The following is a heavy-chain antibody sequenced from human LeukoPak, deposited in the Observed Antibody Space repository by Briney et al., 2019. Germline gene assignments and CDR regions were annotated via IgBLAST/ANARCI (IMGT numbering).Heavy chain of an antibody. V-gene: IGHV4-39*01. D-gene: IGHD2-2*01. CDR1: GGSISSSSYY. CDR3: ARTVVPAAMVDYYYMDV. J-gene: IGHJ6*03. Sequence: PSETPSLTCTVSGGSISSSSYYWGWIRQPPGKGLEWIGSIYYSGSTYYNPSLKSRVTISVDTSKNQFSLKLTSVTAADTAVYYCARTVVPAAMVDYYYMDVWGKGTTVTVSS. CDR2: IYYSGST.